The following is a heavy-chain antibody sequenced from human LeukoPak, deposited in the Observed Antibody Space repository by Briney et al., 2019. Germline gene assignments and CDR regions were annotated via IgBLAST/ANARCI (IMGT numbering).Heavy chain of an antibody. J-gene: IGHJ1*01. CDR2: KWYDRRNK. D-gene: IGHD3-16*01. CDR1: GFTLSSYG. Sequence: PGGSLRLSCAASGFTLSSYGMHWVSQALGKVLEWVDIKWYDRRNKLYAHSLKGRFTISRYNSKNTLYLQMNSLRAEDTAVYYCVRDQHPGWGEYFQHWGQGTLVTVSS. CDR3: VRDQHPGWGEYFQH. V-gene: IGHV3-33*01.